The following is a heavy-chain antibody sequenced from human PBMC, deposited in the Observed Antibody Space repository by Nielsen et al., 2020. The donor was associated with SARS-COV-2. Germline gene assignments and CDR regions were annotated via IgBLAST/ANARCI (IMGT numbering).Heavy chain of an antibody. Sequence: SETLSLTCTVSGASINTYSWSWIRQPPGKGLEWISYAYYTGGTNYNPSLKSRVTLSGDTSKNQFSLKLISVTAADTAVYYCARVRDYQRGDWYFDLWGRGTLATVSS. CDR2: AYYTGGT. CDR3: ARVRDYQRGDWYFDL. D-gene: IGHD4-11*01. V-gene: IGHV4-59*01. J-gene: IGHJ2*01. CDR1: GASINTYS.